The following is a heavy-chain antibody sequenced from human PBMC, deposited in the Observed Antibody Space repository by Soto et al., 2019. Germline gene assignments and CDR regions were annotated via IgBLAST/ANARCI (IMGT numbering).Heavy chain of an antibody. CDR1: GYSISSGYY. CDR2: IYHSGST. V-gene: IGHV4-38-2*01. J-gene: IGHJ6*01. Sequence: LSLTCAVSGYSISSGYYWGWIRQPPGKGLEWIGSIYHSGSTYYNASLKSRVTISVDTSKNQFSLKLTSVTDADTAVYYCASGIDFYYAMDVWGQGTTVTVSS. CDR3: ASGIDFYYAMDV.